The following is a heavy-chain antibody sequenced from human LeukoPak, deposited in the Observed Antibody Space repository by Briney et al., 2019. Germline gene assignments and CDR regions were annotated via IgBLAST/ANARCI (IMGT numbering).Heavy chain of an antibody. CDR3: ARGYDYVWGSYRLALDY. J-gene: IGHJ4*02. CDR2: IYYSGST. Sequence: SETLSLTCTVSGGSISSYYWSWIRQPPGQGLEWIGYIYYSGSTNYNPSLKSRVTISVDTSKNQFSLKLSSVTAADTAVYYCARGYDYVWGSYRLALDYWGQGTLVTVSP. CDR1: GGSISSYY. V-gene: IGHV4-59*08. D-gene: IGHD3-16*02.